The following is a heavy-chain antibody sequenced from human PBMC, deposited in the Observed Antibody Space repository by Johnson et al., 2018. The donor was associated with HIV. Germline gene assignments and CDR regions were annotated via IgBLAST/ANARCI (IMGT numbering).Heavy chain of an antibody. CDR3: ARGFWWVLQGDAFDI. CDR2: VSWNGVAT. D-gene: IGHD2-15*01. V-gene: IGHV3-20*04. J-gene: IGHJ3*02. CDR1: GFTFDDYG. Sequence: MLLVESGGGVVRPGTSLRLSCAASGFTFDDYGLSWVRQVPGKGLEWVSGVSWNGVATGYADSVKGRFSISRDNVKNSMYLQMNSLRAEDTAVYYCARGFWWVLQGDAFDIWGHGTMVTIPS.